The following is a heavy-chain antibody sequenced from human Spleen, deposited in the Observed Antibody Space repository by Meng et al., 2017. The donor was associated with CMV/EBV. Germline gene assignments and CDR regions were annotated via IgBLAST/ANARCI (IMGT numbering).Heavy chain of an antibody. Sequence: GESLKISCAASGFTFRSYSMNWVRQAPGKGLEWVSSITSSIDYIYYADSVKGRFTISRDNAKNSLYLQMNSLRAEDTAVYYCAREWGLDYYGMDVWGQGTTVTVSS. D-gene: IGHD3-16*01. J-gene: IGHJ6*02. CDR1: GFTFRSYS. CDR3: AREWGLDYYGMDV. CDR2: ITSSIDYI. V-gene: IGHV3-21*01.